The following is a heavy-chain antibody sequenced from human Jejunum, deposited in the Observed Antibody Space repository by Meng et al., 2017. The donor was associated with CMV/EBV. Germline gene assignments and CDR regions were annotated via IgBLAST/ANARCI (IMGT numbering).Heavy chain of an antibody. D-gene: IGHD2-2*02. V-gene: IGHV3-30*02. CDR1: SYA. J-gene: IGHJ5*02. CDR3: ARGLMGCTSTSCYSGWFDP. Sequence: SYAMHWVRQAPGEGLEWVAFIRNDGVNNYYADSVKGRFTISRDNAKNTLFLQMNSLRAEDTAVYYCARGLMGCTSTSCYSGWFDPWGQGTRVTVSS. CDR2: IRNDGVNN.